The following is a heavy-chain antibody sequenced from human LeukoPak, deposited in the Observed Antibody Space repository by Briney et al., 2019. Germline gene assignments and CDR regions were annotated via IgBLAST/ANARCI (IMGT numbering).Heavy chain of an antibody. CDR1: GFTFSSYS. CDR2: ISSSSSYI. V-gene: IGHV3-21*05. CDR3: ARDSRYDFWSAPSMDV. J-gene: IGHJ6*03. Sequence: GGSLRLSCAASGFTFSSYSMNWVRQAPGKGLEWVSYISSSSSYIYYADSVKGRFTISRDNAKNSLYLQMDSLRAEDTAVYYCARDSRYDFWSAPSMDVWGKGTTVTVSS. D-gene: IGHD3-3*01.